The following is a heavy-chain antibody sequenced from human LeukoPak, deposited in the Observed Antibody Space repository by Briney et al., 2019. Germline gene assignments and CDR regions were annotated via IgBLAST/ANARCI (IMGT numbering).Heavy chain of an antibody. D-gene: IGHD2-2*01. CDR3: ARNQLLSLDAFDI. Sequence: SETLSLTCTVSGGSMRSYYWSWIRQPPGKGPEWIGYIYYSGGTNYNPSLKSRVTISADTSKNHFSLRLSSVTAADTAVYYCARNQLLSLDAFDIWGQGTLVTVSS. J-gene: IGHJ3*02. CDR1: GGSMRSYY. V-gene: IGHV4-59*08. CDR2: IYYSGGT.